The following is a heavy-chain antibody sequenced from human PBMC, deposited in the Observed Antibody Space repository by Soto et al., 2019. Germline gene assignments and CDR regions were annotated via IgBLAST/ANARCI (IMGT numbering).Heavy chain of an antibody. CDR1: GSTFNNFA. CDR3: ARAIKRWEVNYYFDL. CDR2: IVVDSNTA. Sequence: QVVLLQSGAEVKEPGSSVRVSCQVSGSTFNNFAFSWVRQAPGHGPEWMGGIVVDSNTAEYSQRFQDRVTITADTSTDTIYMELGSLTFEDTAVYYCARAIKRWEVNYYFDLWGQGTLVTVSS. J-gene: IGHJ4*02. D-gene: IGHD1-26*01. V-gene: IGHV1-69*06.